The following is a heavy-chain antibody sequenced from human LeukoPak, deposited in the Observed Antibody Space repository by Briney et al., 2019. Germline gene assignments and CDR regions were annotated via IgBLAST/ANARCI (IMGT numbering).Heavy chain of an antibody. D-gene: IGHD3-16*01. J-gene: IGHJ5*02. CDR3: ARDTWIPLGRWFDP. CDR2: IYYTGDS. CDR1: GGSINDSP. V-gene: IGHV4-59*01. Sequence: SETLSLTCTVSGGSINDSPWSWIRQSPGQGLEWIGYIYYTGDSKYNPSLKSRVTISIDTSKNQFSLKLSSVTAADTAVYYCARDTWIPLGRWFDPWGQGTLVTLSS.